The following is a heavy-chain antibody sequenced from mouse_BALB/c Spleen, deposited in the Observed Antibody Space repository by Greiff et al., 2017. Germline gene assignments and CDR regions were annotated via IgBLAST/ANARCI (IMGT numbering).Heavy chain of an antibody. V-gene: IGHV1-63*01. J-gene: IGHJ1*01. Sequence: QVQLQQSGAELVRPGTSVKISCKASGYAFTNYWLGWVKQRPGHGLEWIGDIYPGSGNTYYNEKFKGKATLTADKSSSTAYMQLSSLTSEDSAVYFCARKGGPMITNRYFDVWGAGTTVTVSS. CDR3: ARKGGPMITNRYFDV. D-gene: IGHD2-4*01. CDR2: IYPGSGNT. CDR1: GYAFTNYW.